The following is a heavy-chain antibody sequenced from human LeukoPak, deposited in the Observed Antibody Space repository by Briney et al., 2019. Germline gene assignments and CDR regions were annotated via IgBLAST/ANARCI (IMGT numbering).Heavy chain of an antibody. CDR1: GFTFSSYA. J-gene: IGHJ4*02. CDR2: NSGSFGST. Sequence: PGGSLRLSCAVSGFTFSSYAISGVTQAPAKGRGGVSGNSGSFGSTYYADSVKGRFPYSKDNPRNRRYVQMNSPRAEDTAVYYCAILPGYSSGWYEVNYWGQGTLVTVSS. D-gene: IGHD6-13*01. CDR3: AILPGYSSGWYEVNY. V-gene: IGHV3-23*01.